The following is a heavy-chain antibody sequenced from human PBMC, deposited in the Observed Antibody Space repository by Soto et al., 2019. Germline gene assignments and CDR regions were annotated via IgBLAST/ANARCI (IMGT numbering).Heavy chain of an antibody. J-gene: IGHJ6*02. CDR3: ARFGEFFRGYYGMDV. Sequence: GASVKVSCKASGYTFTSDDVNWVRQATGQGLEWMGWMNPNSGNTGYAQKFQGRVTMTRNTSISTAYMELSSLRSEDTAVYYCARFGEFFRGYYGMDVWGQGTTVTVSS. CDR2: MNPNSGNT. V-gene: IGHV1-8*01. CDR1: GYTFTSDD. D-gene: IGHD3-10*01.